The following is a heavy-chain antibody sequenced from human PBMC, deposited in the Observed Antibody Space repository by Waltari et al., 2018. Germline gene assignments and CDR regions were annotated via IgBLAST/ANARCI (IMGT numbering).Heavy chain of an antibody. J-gene: IGHJ4*02. CDR3: ARAYYYDSSGYSQYYFDY. CDR2: INAGNGNT. D-gene: IGHD3-22*01. Sequence: QVQLVQSGAEVKKPGASVKVSCKASGYTFTSYAMHWVRQAPGQRLEWMGWINAGNGNTKYSQGFQGRVTITRDTSASKAYMERSSLRSEDMAVYYCARAYYYDSSGYSQYYFDYWGQGTLVTVSS. V-gene: IGHV1-3*03. CDR1: GYTFTSYA.